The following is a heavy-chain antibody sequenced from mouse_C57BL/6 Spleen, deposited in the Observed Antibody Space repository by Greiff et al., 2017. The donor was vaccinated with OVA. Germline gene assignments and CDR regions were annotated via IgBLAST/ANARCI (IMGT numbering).Heavy chain of an antibody. CDR1: GYTFTSYW. D-gene: IGHD2-5*01. V-gene: IGHV1-50*01. Sequence: QVQLKQPGAELVKPGASVKLSCKASGYTFTSYWMQWVKQRPGQGLEWIGEIDPSDSYTNYNQKFKGKATLTVDTSSSTAYMQLSSLTSEDSAVYYCARSSYYSNSGFAYWGQGTLVTVSA. CDR2: IDPSDSYT. J-gene: IGHJ3*01. CDR3: ARSSYYSNSGFAY.